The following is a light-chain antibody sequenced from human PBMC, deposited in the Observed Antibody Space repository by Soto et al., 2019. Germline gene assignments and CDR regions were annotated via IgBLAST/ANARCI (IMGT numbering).Light chain of an antibody. J-gene: IGLJ2*01. CDR1: SSDVGGYNY. CDR3: TSFKSVNSRP. Sequence: QSVLTQPASVSGSPGQSITISCSGTSSDVGGYNYVSWYQQHPGKAPKLMIFDVSNRPSGVSNRFSGSKSGNTASLTTSSLQAEDEGDYYCTSFKSVNSRPFGRGTKVTVL. V-gene: IGLV2-14*03. CDR2: DVS.